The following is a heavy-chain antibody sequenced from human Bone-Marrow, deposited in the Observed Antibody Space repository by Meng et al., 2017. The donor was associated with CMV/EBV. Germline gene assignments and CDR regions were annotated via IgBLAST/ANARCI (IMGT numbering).Heavy chain of an antibody. V-gene: IGHV1-69*10. CDR3: AMYSSGWYGDYYYYYGMDV. Sequence: SVKVSCKASGYTFTSYDINWVRQATGQGLEWMGGIIPILGIANYAQKFQGRVTITADKSTSTAYMELSSLRSEDTAVYYCAMYSSGWYGDYYYYYGMDVWGQGTTVTVSS. D-gene: IGHD6-19*01. CDR2: IIPILGIA. CDR1: GYTFTSYD. J-gene: IGHJ6*02.